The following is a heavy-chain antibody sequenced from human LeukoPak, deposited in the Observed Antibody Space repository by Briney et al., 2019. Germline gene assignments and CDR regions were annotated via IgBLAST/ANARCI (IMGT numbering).Heavy chain of an antibody. J-gene: IGHJ4*02. CDR3: ARGGIRGVLMEY. Sequence: GGSLRLSCAASGFTFINYWMTWVRQAPGKGLEWVANIKQGGSEKYYVDSVTGRFTISRDNAKNSLFLQMSSLRADDTAVYYCARGGIRGVLMEYWGQGTLVTVSS. CDR2: IKQGGSEK. D-gene: IGHD3-10*01. V-gene: IGHV3-7*05. CDR1: GFTFINYW.